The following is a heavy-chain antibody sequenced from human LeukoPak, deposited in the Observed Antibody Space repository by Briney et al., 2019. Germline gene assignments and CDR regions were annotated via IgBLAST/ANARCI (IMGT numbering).Heavy chain of an antibody. J-gene: IGHJ5*02. CDR2: ISSSGSTI. V-gene: IGHV3-11*01. CDR3: AKKTLVVVSPFDP. D-gene: IGHD3-22*01. Sequence: GGSLGLSCAASGFTFSDYYMSWIRQAPGKGLEWVSYISSSGSTIYYADSVKGRFTISRDNAKNSLYLQMNSLRAEDTAVYYCAKKTLVVVSPFDPWGQGTLVTVSS. CDR1: GFTFSDYY.